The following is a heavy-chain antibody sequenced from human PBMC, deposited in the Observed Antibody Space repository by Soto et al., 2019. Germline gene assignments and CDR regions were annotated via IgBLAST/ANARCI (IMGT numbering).Heavy chain of an antibody. CDR1: GFTFSSYA. CDR2: IRGSGGST. J-gene: IGHJ4*02. Sequence: EVQLLESGGGLVQPGGSLRLSCAASGFTFSSYAMSWVRQAPGKGLEWVSAIRGSGGSTYYADSVKGRFTISRDNSKNTLYLQMNSLRAEDTAVYYCAKDRSSSGWYGDWGQGTLVTVSS. CDR3: AKDRSSSGWYGD. V-gene: IGHV3-23*01. D-gene: IGHD6-19*01.